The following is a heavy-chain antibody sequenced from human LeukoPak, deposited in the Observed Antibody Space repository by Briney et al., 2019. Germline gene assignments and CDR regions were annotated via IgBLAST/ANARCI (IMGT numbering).Heavy chain of an antibody. J-gene: IGHJ4*02. CDR2: INHSGST. CDR1: GGSFSGYY. D-gene: IGHD3-10*01. V-gene: IGHV4-34*01. Sequence: SETLSLTCAVYGGSFSGYYWSWIRQPPGKGLEWIGEINHSGSTNYNPSLKSRVTISVDTSKNQFSLKLSSVTAADTAVYYCARGRKYYYGSGSYYPYFDYWGQGTLVTLSS. CDR3: ARGRKYYYGSGSYYPYFDY.